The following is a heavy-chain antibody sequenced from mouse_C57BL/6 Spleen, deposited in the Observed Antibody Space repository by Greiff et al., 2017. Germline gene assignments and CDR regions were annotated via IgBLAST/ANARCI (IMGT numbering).Heavy chain of an antibody. J-gene: IGHJ1*03. V-gene: IGHV1-18*01. Sequence: VQLQQSGPELVKPGASVKIPCKASGYTFTDYNMDWVKQSHGKSLEWIGDINPNNGGTIYNQKFKGKATLTVDKSSSTAYMELRSLTSEDTSVYYCARVDYYDYGHWYFDVWGTGTTVTVSS. CDR1: GYTFTDYN. D-gene: IGHD2-4*01. CDR2: INPNNGGT. CDR3: ARVDYYDYGHWYFDV.